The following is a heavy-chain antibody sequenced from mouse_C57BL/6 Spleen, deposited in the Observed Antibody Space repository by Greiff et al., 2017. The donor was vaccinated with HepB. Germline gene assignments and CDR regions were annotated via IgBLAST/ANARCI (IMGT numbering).Heavy chain of an antibody. J-gene: IGHJ4*01. CDR3: ARLRGRSYAMDY. CDR2: IDPSDSET. Sequence: VQLQQPGAELVRPGSSVKLSCKASGYTFTSYWMHWVKQRPIQGLEWIGNIDPSDSETHYNQKFKDKATLTVDKSSSTAYMQLSSLTSEDSAVYYCARLRGRSYAMDYWGQGTSVTVSS. D-gene: IGHD3-3*01. CDR1: GYTFTSYW. V-gene: IGHV1-52*01.